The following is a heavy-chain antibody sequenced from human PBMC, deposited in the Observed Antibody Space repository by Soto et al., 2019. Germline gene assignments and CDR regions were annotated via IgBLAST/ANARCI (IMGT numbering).Heavy chain of an antibody. CDR2: INSDGSST. Sequence: GWSLRLACAPSGFTFISYWMHWVRQAPGKGLVWVSRINSDGSSTSYADSVKGRFTISRDNAKNTLYLQMNSLRAEDTAVYYCASPHRTPYYYYGMDVWGQGTTVTVSS. J-gene: IGHJ6*02. V-gene: IGHV3-74*01. CDR1: GFTFISYW. CDR3: ASPHRTPYYYYGMDV.